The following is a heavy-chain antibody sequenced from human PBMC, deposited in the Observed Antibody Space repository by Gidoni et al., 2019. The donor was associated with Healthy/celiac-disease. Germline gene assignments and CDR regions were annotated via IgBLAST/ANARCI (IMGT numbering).Heavy chain of an antibody. CDR1: GCTFSNAW. D-gene: IGHD2-2*03. J-gene: IGHJ4*02. V-gene: IGHV3-15*01. Sequence: EVQLVESGGGLVKPGGSLRLSCAASGCTFSNAWMSWVRQAPGKGLQWVGRINSKTDCGTTDYAAPVKGIFPISRDASKNTLYLQMHSLKTEDTAVYYCTTGSVGFGGFWGQGTLVTVSS. CDR2: INSKTDCGTT. CDR3: TTGSVGFGGF.